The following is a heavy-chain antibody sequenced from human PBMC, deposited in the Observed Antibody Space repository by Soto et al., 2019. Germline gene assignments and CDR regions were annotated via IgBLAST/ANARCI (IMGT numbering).Heavy chain of an antibody. J-gene: IGHJ6*02. Sequence: SVKVSCKASGGTFSSYAISWVRQAPGQGLEWMGGIIPIFGTANYAQKFQGRVTITADESTSTAYMELSSLRSEDTAVYYCARDRGYCSSTSCYTDYYYGMDVWGQGTTVTVPS. CDR2: IIPIFGTA. CDR3: ARDRGYCSSTSCYTDYYYGMDV. V-gene: IGHV1-69*13. D-gene: IGHD2-2*02. CDR1: GGTFSSYA.